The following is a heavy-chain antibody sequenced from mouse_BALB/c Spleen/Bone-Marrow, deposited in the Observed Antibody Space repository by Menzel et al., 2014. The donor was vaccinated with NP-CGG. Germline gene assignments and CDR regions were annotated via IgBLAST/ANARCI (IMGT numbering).Heavy chain of an antibody. V-gene: IGHV14-3*02. CDR1: GFNIKDTY. CDR2: IDPANGNT. CDR3: ARPIFL. Sequence: VQLKESGAELVKPGASVKLSCTASGFNIKDTYMHWVKQRPEQGLAWIGRIDPANGNTKYDPKFQGKATITADTSSNTAYLQLSSLTSEDTAVYYCARPIFLWGQGTSVTVSS. J-gene: IGHJ4*01.